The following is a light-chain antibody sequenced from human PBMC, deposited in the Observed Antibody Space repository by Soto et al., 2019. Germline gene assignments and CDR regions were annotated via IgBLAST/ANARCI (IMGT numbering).Light chain of an antibody. CDR2: LTS. CDR1: QAVNTR. CDR3: HQRQSWPRT. V-gene: IGKV3-11*01. J-gene: IGKJ1*01. Sequence: EIVLTQSPATLSSFPGDRVTLSCRASQAVNTRLAWYQHKPGQPPRLLIYLTSNRAAGIPARFSGSGSGTDFTLTISDVEPEDFAVYYCHQRQSWPRTFGQGTKVDIE.